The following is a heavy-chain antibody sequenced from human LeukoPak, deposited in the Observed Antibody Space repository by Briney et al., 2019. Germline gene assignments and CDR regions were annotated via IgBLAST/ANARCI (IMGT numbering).Heavy chain of an antibody. Sequence: GGTLRLSCAASGFTFSTYGMSWVRQAPGKGLEWVSAISGSGDRTFYADSVKGRFTISRDNSKNTLYLQMNSLRAEDTAVYYCAKGRGWLQFFDYWGQGTLVTVSS. J-gene: IGHJ4*02. D-gene: IGHD5-24*01. CDR2: ISGSGDRT. V-gene: IGHV3-23*01. CDR3: AKGRGWLQFFDY. CDR1: GFTFSTYG.